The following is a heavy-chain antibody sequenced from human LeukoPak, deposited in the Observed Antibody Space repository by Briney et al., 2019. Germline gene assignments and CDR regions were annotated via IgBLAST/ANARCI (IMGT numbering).Heavy chain of an antibody. CDR1: GFTFSSYG. CDR3: ARDAGTVVTGEAFDI. D-gene: IGHD4-23*01. V-gene: IGHV3-30*02. CDR2: VRFDGINK. Sequence: GGSLRLSCAASGFTFSSYGIHWVRQAPGKGLEWVAFVRFDGINKYYADSVKGRFTISRDNSKNTLYLQMNSLRPEDTAVYYCARDAGTVVTGEAFDIWGQGTMVTVSS. J-gene: IGHJ3*02.